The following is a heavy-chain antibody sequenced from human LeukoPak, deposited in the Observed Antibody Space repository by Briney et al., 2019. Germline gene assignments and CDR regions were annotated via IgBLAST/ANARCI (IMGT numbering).Heavy chain of an antibody. D-gene: IGHD4-17*01. V-gene: IGHV3-7*01. Sequence: GGSLRLSCAASGFTFSSYWMSWVRQAPGKGLEWVANIKQDGSEKYYVDSVKGRFTISRDNAKNSLYLQMNSLRAEDTAVYYCTRDQGTTVTSYSFDIWGQGTMVTVSS. CDR1: GFTFSSYW. CDR2: IKQDGSEK. J-gene: IGHJ3*02. CDR3: TRDQGTTVTSYSFDI.